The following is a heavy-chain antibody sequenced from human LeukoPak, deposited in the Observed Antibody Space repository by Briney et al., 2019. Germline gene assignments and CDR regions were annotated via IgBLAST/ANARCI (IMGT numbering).Heavy chain of an antibody. CDR2: IIPIFGTA. D-gene: IGHD5-24*01. CDR3: ARPVEMATISGAFDI. V-gene: IGHV1-69*13. CDR1: GGTFSSYA. Sequence: GASVKVSCTASGGTFSSYAISWVRQAPGQGLEWMGGIIPIFGTADYAQKFQGRVTITADESTSTAYMELSSLRSEDTAVYYCARPVEMATISGAFDIWGQGTMVTVSS. J-gene: IGHJ3*02.